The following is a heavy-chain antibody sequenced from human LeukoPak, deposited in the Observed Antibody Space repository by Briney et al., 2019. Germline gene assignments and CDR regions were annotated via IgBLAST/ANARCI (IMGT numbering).Heavy chain of an antibody. J-gene: IGHJ4*02. Sequence: PGGSLRLSCAASGFTFSSYSMNWVRQAPGKGLEWVSVIYSSGITKSADSVKGRFTISRDNSKNTLYLQTNSLRAEDTAIYYCAREKTGSDGYNHGFDYWGQGTLVTVSS. CDR1: GFTFSSYS. D-gene: IGHD5-24*01. V-gene: IGHV3-53*01. CDR2: IYSSGIT. CDR3: AREKTGSDGYNHGFDY.